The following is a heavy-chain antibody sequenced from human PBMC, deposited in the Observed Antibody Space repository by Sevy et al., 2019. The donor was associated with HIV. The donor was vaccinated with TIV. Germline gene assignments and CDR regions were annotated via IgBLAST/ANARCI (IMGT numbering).Heavy chain of an antibody. CDR2: IWYDGGRK. CDR1: GFTFSTYG. CDR3: AGVRGGTTAYYYYYTMDV. Sequence: GGSLRLSCAASGFTFSTYGMHWVRQAPGKGLEWVAVIWYDGGRKYYTDSVKGRFTISRDNSKNTVYRQMGSLRADDTAVYYCAGVRGGTTAYYYYYTMDVWGQGTTVTVSS. D-gene: IGHD4-17*01. V-gene: IGHV3-33*01. J-gene: IGHJ6*02.